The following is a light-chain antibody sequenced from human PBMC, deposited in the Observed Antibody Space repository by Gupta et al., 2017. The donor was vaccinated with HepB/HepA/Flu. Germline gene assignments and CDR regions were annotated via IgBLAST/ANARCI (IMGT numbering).Light chain of an antibody. V-gene: IGKV3-15*01. CDR3: QQYNLWPWT. CDR2: NRS. J-gene: IGKJ1*01. Sequence: EIVMTQSPATLSVSPGERATLSCRASQTINSHVAWYQQKPGQAPRLLIYNRSTRGTAIPARFSGSGSGTEFTLTISSLQSEDFVVYYCQQYNLWPWTFGQGTKVEIK. CDR1: QTINSH.